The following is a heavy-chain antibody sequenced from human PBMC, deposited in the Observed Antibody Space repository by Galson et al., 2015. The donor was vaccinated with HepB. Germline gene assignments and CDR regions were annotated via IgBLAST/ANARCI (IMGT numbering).Heavy chain of an antibody. CDR1: GFTFSSYS. J-gene: IGHJ6*02. D-gene: IGHD5-18*01. CDR3: ARADGYSYGSVYYYYGMDV. V-gene: IGHV3-21*01. Sequence: SLRLSCAASGFTFSSYSMNWVRQAPGKGLEWVSSTSSSSSYIYYADSVKGRFTISRDNAKNSLYLQMNSLRAEDTAVYYCARADGYSYGSVYYYYGMDVWGQGTTVTVSS. CDR2: TSSSSSYI.